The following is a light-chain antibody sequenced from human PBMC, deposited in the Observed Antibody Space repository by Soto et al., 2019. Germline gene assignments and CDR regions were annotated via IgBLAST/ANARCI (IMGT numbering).Light chain of an antibody. V-gene: IGLV2-14*01. Sequence: QSALTQPASVSGSPGQSITISCTGTSSDVGNYKYVSWYQQHPGKAPKLLIYEVSNRPSGVSNRFSGSKYGNTASLTISGLQAEDETDYYCFSYTSSGTHVFGTGTKLTVL. J-gene: IGLJ1*01. CDR2: EVS. CDR3: FSYTSSGTHV. CDR1: SSDVGNYKY.